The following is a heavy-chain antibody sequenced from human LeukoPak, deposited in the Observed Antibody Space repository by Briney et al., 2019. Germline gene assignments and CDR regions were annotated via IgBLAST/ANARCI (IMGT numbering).Heavy chain of an antibody. CDR1: GFTFSSCG. V-gene: IGHV3-33*01. J-gene: IGHJ4*02. Sequence: PGRSLRLSCAASGFTFSSCGMHWVRQAPGKGLEWVAVIWNDGSYKYYADSVKGRFTISRDNSKNSLYLQMNSLRGEDAALYYCARAGVCTTTSCDGGIDYWGQGTLVTVSS. D-gene: IGHD2-2*01. CDR3: ARAGVCTTTSCDGGIDY. CDR2: IWNDGSYK.